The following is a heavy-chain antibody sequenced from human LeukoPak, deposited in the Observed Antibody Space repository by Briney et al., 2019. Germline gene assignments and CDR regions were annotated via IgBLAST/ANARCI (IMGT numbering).Heavy chain of an antibody. V-gene: IGHV4-59*01. D-gene: IGHD3-3*01. J-gene: IGHJ6*02. CDR3: ARDGGYYDFWSGSAYYYGMDV. CDR2: IYYSGST. CDR1: GGSISSYY. Sequence: PSETLSLTCTVSGGSISSYYWSWIRQPPGKGLEWIGYIYYSGSTNYNPSLKSRVTISVDTSKNQFSLKLSSVTAADTAVYYCARDGGYYDFWSGSAYYYGMDVWGQGTTVTVSS.